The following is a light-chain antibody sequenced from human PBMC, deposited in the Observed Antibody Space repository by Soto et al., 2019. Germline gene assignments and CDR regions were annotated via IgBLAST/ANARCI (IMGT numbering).Light chain of an antibody. CDR1: QGFTNY. Sequence: SKGDTVTLTCRASQGFTNYLAWYQQKPGKAPKLLIYAASTLQSGVPPRFSGSGSGTHFTHTISSLQSEDAATYYFQLYTTDPYTF. CDR3: QLYTTDPYT. CDR2: AAS. V-gene: IGKV1-27*01. J-gene: IGKJ5*01.